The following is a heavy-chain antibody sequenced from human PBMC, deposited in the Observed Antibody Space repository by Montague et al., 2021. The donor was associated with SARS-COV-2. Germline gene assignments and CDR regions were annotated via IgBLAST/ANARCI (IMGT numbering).Heavy chain of an antibody. J-gene: IGHJ6*03. V-gene: IGHV4-34*01. CDR3: ARGRIEVSMIVVVLTGASYYMDV. CDR2: TNNSGST. CDR1: GGSFSGHY. Sequence: SETLSLTCAVYGGSFSGHYWSWIRQPPGKGLEWIGETNNSGSTNYNPSLKSRVTISVDTSKSQFSLKLHSVTAADTAVYYCARGRIEVSMIVVVLTGASYYMDVWGKGTTVTVSS. D-gene: IGHD3-22*01.